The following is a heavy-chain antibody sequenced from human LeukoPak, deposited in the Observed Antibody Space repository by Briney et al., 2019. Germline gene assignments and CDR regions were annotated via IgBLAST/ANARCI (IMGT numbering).Heavy chain of an antibody. CDR3: ARYSGYDGIDF. D-gene: IGHD5-12*01. V-gene: IGHV1-2*06. CDR2: INPDSGGT. J-gene: IGHJ4*02. CDR1: GYTFTGNF. Sequence: ASVKVSCKASGYTFTGNFMHWVRQAPGQGLEWMGRINPDSGGTNYAQKFQGRVTMTRDTSISTAYMELSGLRSDDTAMYYCARYSGYDGIDFWGQGTLVTVSS.